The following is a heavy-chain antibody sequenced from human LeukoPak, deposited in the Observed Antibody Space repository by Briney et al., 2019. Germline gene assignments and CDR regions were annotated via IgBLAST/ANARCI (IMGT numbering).Heavy chain of an antibody. D-gene: IGHD3-10*01. CDR2: IYYSGST. Sequence: SETLSLTCTVSGGSISSYYWSWIRQPPGKGLEWIGYIYYSGSTNYNPSLKSRVTISVDTSKNQFSLKLSSVTAADTAVYYCARGRFGDPLNYWGQGTLVTVSS. J-gene: IGHJ4*02. V-gene: IGHV4-59*01. CDR1: GGSISSYY. CDR3: ARGRFGDPLNY.